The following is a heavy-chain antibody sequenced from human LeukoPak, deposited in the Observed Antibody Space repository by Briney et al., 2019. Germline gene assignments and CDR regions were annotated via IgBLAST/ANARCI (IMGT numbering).Heavy chain of an antibody. Sequence: GASVKVSCTASGYIFTSYGISWVRQAPGQGLEWMGWINSYNVNKNYAQKLLGRVTMTTDTSTSTAYMELRSLRSEDTAVYYCARVGRIGELRFSYWGQGTLVTVSS. V-gene: IGHV1-18*01. CDR2: INSYNVNK. J-gene: IGHJ4*02. CDR1: GYIFTSYG. CDR3: ARVGRIGELRFSY. D-gene: IGHD1-26*01.